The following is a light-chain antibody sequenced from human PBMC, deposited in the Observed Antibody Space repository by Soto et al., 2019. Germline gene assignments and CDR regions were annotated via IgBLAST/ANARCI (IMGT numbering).Light chain of an antibody. V-gene: IGKV3-15*01. J-gene: IGKJ3*01. Sequence: EIVMTQSPATLSVPPGERVTLSCRASQSLSSNLAWYQQRPGQAPRLLIYGASTRATGVPARFSGSGSGTEFTLTISSLQSEDSALYYCQKHDDVPQFGPGTRIDIK. CDR3: QKHDDVPQ. CDR2: GAS. CDR1: QSLSSN.